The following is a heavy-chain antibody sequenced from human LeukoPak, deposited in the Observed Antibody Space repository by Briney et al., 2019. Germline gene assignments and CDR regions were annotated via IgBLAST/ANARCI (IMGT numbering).Heavy chain of an antibody. V-gene: IGHV3-48*03. D-gene: IGHD2-15*01. J-gene: IGHJ5*02. Sequence: GGSLRLSCAASGFTFSSYEMNWVRQAPGKGLEWVSYISSSGSTIYYADSVKGRFTISRDNAKNSLYLQMNSLRAEDTAVYYCARDRCSGGSCYSRWFDPWGQGTLVTVSS. CDR2: ISSSGSTI. CDR3: ARDRCSGGSCYSRWFDP. CDR1: GFTFSSYE.